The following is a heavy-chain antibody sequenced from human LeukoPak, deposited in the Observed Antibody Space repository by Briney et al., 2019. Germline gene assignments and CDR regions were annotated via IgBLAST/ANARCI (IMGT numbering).Heavy chain of an antibody. CDR1: GFTFSSYS. CDR3: ARRQGYCSGGSCFSLDY. V-gene: IGHV3-21*01. Sequence: GGSLRLSCAASGFTFSSYSMNWVRQAPGKGLEWVSSISSSSSYIYYADSVKGRFTISRDNVKNSLYLQMNSLRAEDTAVYYCARRQGYCSGGSCFSLDYWGQGTLVTVSS. D-gene: IGHD2-15*01. J-gene: IGHJ4*02. CDR2: ISSSSSYI.